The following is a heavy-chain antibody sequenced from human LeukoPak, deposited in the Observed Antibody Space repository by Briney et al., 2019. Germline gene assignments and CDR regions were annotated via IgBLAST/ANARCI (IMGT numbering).Heavy chain of an antibody. Sequence: ASVKVSCKASGYTFTGYYLHWVRQAPGQGLEWMGCVNPNSGDTNYAQKFQGSVTMTRDTSISTVYMELSRLRSDDTAVYYCARDAYGQYYYYMDVWGEGATVTISS. J-gene: IGHJ6*03. CDR3: ARDAYGQYYYYMDV. V-gene: IGHV1-2*02. D-gene: IGHD4-17*01. CDR2: VNPNSGDT. CDR1: GYTFTGYY.